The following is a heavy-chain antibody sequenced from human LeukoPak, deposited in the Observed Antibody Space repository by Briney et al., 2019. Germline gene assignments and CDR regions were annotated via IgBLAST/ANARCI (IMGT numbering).Heavy chain of an antibody. CDR3: ARKRDGYNCFDS. Sequence: SETLSLTCAVYGGSSSGYYWSWIRQSPGKGLEWIGEINHGGSTNFNASLKSRVTLSVDTSKNQFSLNLNSVTAADTAVYYCARKRDGYNCFDSWGQGTLVTVSS. J-gene: IGHJ4*02. D-gene: IGHD5-24*01. CDR1: GGSSSGYY. CDR2: INHGGST. V-gene: IGHV4-34*01.